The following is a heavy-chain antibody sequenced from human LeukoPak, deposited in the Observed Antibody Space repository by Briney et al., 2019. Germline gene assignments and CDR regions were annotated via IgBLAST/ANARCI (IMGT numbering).Heavy chain of an antibody. CDR3: ARDYQGGYGDKTVDY. J-gene: IGHJ4*02. CDR2: IYDSGST. CDR1: GGSISSYF. Sequence: PSETLSLTCTVSGGSISSYFWSWIRQPPGKGLEWIGYIYDSGSTNYNPSLKSRVTISLDTSKNQFSLKLSSVTAADTAVYYCARDYQGGYGDKTVDYWGQGTLVTVSS. D-gene: IGHD5-18*01. V-gene: IGHV4-59*12.